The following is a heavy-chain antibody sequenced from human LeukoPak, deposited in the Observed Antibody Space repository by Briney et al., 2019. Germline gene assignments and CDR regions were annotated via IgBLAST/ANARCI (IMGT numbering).Heavy chain of an antibody. CDR3: AKDLWAMTTVTSADY. D-gene: IGHD4-17*01. CDR1: RFTFVTYA. Sequence: GGSLRLSCAASRFTFVTYAMTWVRQAPGKGLEWVSTISGSGDNTYYADSVKGRFTISRDNSKNTLYLHLNSLRAEDTAVYYCAKDLWAMTTVTSADYWGQGALVTVSS. V-gene: IGHV3-23*01. J-gene: IGHJ4*02. CDR2: ISGSGDNT.